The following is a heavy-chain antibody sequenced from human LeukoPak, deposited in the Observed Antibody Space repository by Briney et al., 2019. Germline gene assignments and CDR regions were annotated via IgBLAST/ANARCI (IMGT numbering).Heavy chain of an antibody. J-gene: IGHJ3*02. Sequence: GGSLRLSCAASGFTFSSYSMNWVRQAPGKGLEWVSYISSSSSTIYYADSVKGRFTISRDNAKNSLYLQMNSLRAEDTAVYYCARLDSSSWYPDAFDIWGQGTMVTVSS. CDR3: ARLDSSSWYPDAFDI. CDR1: GFTFSSYS. CDR2: ISSSSSTI. V-gene: IGHV3-48*04. D-gene: IGHD6-13*01.